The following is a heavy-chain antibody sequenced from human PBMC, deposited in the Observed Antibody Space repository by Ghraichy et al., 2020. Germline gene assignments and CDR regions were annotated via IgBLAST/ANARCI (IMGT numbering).Heavy chain of an antibody. J-gene: IGHJ4*02. D-gene: IGHD6-19*01. CDR1: GFIFSGYC. V-gene: IGHV3-7*01. CDR2: IKKDGSEK. CDR3: ARDLGGGWYFDY. Sequence: GGSLRLSCAASGFIFSGYCMSWVRQAPGKGLEWVANIKKDGSEKYYMDSVKGRFTISRDNAKNSLYLQMNSLRAEDTAVYYCARDLGGGWYFDYWGQGALVTVSS.